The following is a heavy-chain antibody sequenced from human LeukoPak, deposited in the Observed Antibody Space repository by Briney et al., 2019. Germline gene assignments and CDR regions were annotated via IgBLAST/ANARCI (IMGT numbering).Heavy chain of an antibody. CDR1: GYTFTGWH. Sequence: ASVKVSCKGSGYTFTGWHIHWVRQAPGQGLELMGSINPYSGDTKYAQNFQGRVTVTRDNSINTAYMELSRLTSDDTAIYFCARGESFLAYWGEGTLVAVSS. CDR3: ARGESFLAY. V-gene: IGHV1-2*02. D-gene: IGHD3-16*02. CDR2: INPYSGDT. J-gene: IGHJ4*02.